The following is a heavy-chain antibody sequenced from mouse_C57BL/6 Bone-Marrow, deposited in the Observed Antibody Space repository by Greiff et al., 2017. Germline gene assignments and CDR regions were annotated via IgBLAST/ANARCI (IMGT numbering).Heavy chain of an antibody. CDR2: IDPSDSET. V-gene: IGHV1-52*01. CDR3: ARDFYYYGTWYFDV. D-gene: IGHD1-1*01. J-gene: IGHJ1*03. Sequence: QVQLQQPGAELVRPGSSVKLSCKASGYTFTSYWMHWVKQRPIQGLEWIGNIDPSDSETHYNQKFKDKATLTVDKSSSTAYMQRSSLTSEDSAVYYCARDFYYYGTWYFDVWGTGTTVTVSS. CDR1: GYTFTSYW.